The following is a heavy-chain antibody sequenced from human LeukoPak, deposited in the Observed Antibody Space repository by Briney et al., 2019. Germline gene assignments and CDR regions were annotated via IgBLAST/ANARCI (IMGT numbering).Heavy chain of an antibody. V-gene: IGHV1-18*01. CDR3: ARSSRLIEDAFDI. CDR1: GYTYPSYG. CDR2: ISAYNGNT. D-gene: IGHD3-22*01. Sequence: ASVKVSCKASGYTYPSYGISWLRQAPGQGLEWMGWISAYNGNTNYAQKLQGRVTMTTDTSTSTAYMELRSLRSDDTAVYYCARSSRLIEDAFDIWGQGTMVTVSS. J-gene: IGHJ3*02.